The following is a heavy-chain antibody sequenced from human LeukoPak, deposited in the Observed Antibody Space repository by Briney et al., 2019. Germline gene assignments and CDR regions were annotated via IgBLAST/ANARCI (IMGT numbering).Heavy chain of an antibody. V-gene: IGHV3-33*01. CDR2: IWYDGSNK. D-gene: IGHD3-10*01. CDR1: GSTFSSYG. J-gene: IGHJ4*02. Sequence: GGSLRLSCAASGSTFSSYGMHWVRQAPGKGLEWVAVIWYDGSNKYYADSVKGRFTISRDNSKNTLYLQMNSLRAEDTGVYYCARDPDYYGSGSYLDYWGQGTLVTVSS. CDR3: ARDPDYYGSGSYLDY.